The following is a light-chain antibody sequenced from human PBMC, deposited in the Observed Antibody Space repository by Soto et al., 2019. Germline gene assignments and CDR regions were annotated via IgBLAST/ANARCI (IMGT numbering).Light chain of an antibody. CDR2: DTT. CDR3: LLSYNGPYV. CDR1: TGAVTNGHY. Sequence: QAVVTQEPSLTVSPGGTVTLTCGSSTGAVTNGHYPYWFQQKPGQAPRTLIYDTTNRHSWTPALFSGSLLGGKAALTLSGAQPEDEAEYYCLLSYNGPYVFGTGTKLTVL. J-gene: IGLJ1*01. V-gene: IGLV7-46*01.